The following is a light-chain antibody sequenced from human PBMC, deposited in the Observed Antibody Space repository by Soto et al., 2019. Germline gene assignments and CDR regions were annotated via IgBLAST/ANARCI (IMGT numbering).Light chain of an antibody. J-gene: IGKJ5*01. CDR1: QSVSNI. CDR3: QQRSIWPT. V-gene: IGKV3-11*01. Sequence: EIVLTQSPATLSLSPGERATLSCRASQSVSNILAWYQQKPGQAPRLLIYDASSRATGIPARFSGSGSGTEFTLTISSLEPEDFAVYYCQQRSIWPTFGQGTRWRL. CDR2: DAS.